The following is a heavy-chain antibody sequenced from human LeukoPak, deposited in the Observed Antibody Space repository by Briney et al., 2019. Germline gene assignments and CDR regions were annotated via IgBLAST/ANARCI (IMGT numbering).Heavy chain of an antibody. J-gene: IGHJ4*02. V-gene: IGHV5-51*01. D-gene: IGHD4-17*01. CDR3: ARHDYGDSGLHDY. CDR2: IYSGDSDT. Sequence: GESLKISCKGSGYNFTSYRIGWVRQRPGKGLEWMGIIYSGDSDTRYSPSFQGHVTISADKSSSTAYLQWSSLKASDSAMYYCARHDYGDSGLHDYWGQGTLVTVSS. CDR1: GYNFTSYR.